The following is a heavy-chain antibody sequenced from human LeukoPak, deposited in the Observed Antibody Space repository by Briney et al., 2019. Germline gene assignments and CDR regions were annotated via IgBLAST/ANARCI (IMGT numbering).Heavy chain of an antibody. CDR2: ISPNSGGT. D-gene: IGHD6-13*01. CDR1: RYTFTGYY. CDR3: ARSDRSSRFDY. V-gene: IGHV1-2*06. J-gene: IGHJ4*02. Sequence: ASVKVSCKASRYTFTGYYMHWVRQAPGQGLEWMGRISPNSGGTNYAQKFQGRVTMTRDTSISTAYMELSRLRSDDTAVYYCARSDRSSRFDYWGQGTLVTVSS.